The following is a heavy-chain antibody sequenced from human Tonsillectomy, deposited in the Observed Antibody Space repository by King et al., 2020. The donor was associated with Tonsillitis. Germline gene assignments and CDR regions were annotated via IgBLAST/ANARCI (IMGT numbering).Heavy chain of an antibody. CDR3: ARGGSGDYGDYWGY. CDR2: IDQDGRLK. D-gene: IGHD4-17*01. CDR1: GFTFRRYW. J-gene: IGHJ4*02. Sequence: VQLVESGGGLVQPGGSLRLSCAASGFTFRRYWMSWVRQAPGKGLEWVANIDQDGRLKWYVDSVRGRFIISRDNAKNSLYLQMNDMRVGDTAVYFCARGGSGDYGDYWGYWGQGALVAVSS. V-gene: IGHV3-7*03.